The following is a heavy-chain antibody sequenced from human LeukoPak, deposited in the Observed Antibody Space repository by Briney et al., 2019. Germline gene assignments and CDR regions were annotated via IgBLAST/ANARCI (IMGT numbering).Heavy chain of an antibody. D-gene: IGHD2/OR15-2a*01. CDR2: INPNSGGT. Sequence: ASVKVSCKASGYTFTGYYMHWVRQAPGQGLEWMGWINPNSGGTNYAQKFQGWVTMTRDTSISTAYMELSRLRSDDTAVYYCARDIRRNKSSHIDYWGQGARVTVSS. V-gene: IGHV1-2*04. CDR1: GYTFTGYY. CDR3: ARDIRRNKSSHIDY. J-gene: IGHJ4*02.